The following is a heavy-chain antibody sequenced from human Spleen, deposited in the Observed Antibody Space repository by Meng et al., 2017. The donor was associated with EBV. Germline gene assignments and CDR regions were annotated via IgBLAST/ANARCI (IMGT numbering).Heavy chain of an antibody. CDR1: CASFISDKVH. D-gene: IGHD5-24*01. CDR3: ARAVRDGYNFDS. V-gene: IGHV4-61*01. J-gene: IGHJ4*01. CDR2: IYYSGTT. Sequence: SAPVPLRPSQTLSLTCTVSCASFISDKVHWTWIRQSPGKGLEWIGYIYYSGTTNYNPSLKSRLTMSVDTSKNQFSLMMTSVTAADAAVYYCARAVRDGYNFDSWGHGTLVTVSS.